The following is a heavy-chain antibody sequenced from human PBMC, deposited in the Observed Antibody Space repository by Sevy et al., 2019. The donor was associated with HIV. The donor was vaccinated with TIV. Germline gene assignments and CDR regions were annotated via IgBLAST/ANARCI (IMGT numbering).Heavy chain of an antibody. CDR2: TYYRSKWYN. J-gene: IGHJ6*02. CDR3: ARDDKLDDSSGYFPVDYYYYGMDV. CDR1: GDSVSSNSAA. D-gene: IGHD3-22*01. Sequence: SQTLSLTCAISGDSVSSNSAAWNWIRQSPSRGLEWLGRTYYRSKWYNDYAVSVKSRITINPDTSKNQFPLQLNSVTPEDTAVYYCARDDKLDDSSGYFPVDYYYYGMDVWGQGTTVTVSS. V-gene: IGHV6-1*01.